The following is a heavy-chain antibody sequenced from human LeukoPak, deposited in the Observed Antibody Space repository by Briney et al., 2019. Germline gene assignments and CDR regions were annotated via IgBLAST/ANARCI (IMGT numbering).Heavy chain of an antibody. V-gene: IGHV4-39*07. CDR3: ASDYGGNSTHFQH. D-gene: IGHD4-23*01. Sequence: SETLSLTCTVSGGSISSSSYYWGWIRQPPGKGLEWIGSIHYSGSTNYNPSLKSRVTISVDTSKNQFSLKLSSVTAADTAVYYCASDYGGNSTHFQHWGQGTLVTVSS. CDR2: IHYSGST. J-gene: IGHJ1*01. CDR1: GGSISSSSYY.